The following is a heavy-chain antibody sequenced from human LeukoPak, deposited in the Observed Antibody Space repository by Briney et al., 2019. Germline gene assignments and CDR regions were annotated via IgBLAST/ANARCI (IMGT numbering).Heavy chain of an antibody. CDR2: MNPNSGNR. D-gene: IGHD3-9*01. J-gene: IGHJ4*02. Sequence: ASVKVSCKASGYTFTSYDINWVRQATGQGLEWMGWMNPNSGNRDYAQKFQGRVTMTEDTSTDTAYMELSSLRSEDTAVYYWATDRLRYFDWSFDYWGQGTLVTVSS. CDR1: GYTFTSYD. CDR3: ATDRLRYFDWSFDY. V-gene: IGHV1-8*01.